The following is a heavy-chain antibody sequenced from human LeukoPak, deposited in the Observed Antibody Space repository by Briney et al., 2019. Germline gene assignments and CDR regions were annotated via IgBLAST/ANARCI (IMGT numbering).Heavy chain of an antibody. CDR2: IYYSGST. J-gene: IGHJ6*02. CDR1: GGSINSYY. V-gene: IGHV4-59*01. CDR3: ARDRVGYYDSSGYYGYYYYYYSMDV. Sequence: PSETLSLTCTVSGGSINSYYWSWIRQPPGKGLEWIGYIYYSGSTNYNPSLKSRVTISVDTSKNQFSLKLSSVTAADTAVYYCARDRVGYYDSSGYYGYYYYYYSMDVWGQGTTVTVSS. D-gene: IGHD3-22*01.